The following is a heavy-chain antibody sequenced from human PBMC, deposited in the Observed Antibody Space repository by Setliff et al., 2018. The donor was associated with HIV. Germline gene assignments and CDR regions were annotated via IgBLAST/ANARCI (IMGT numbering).Heavy chain of an antibody. J-gene: IGHJ4*02. Sequence: PSETLSLTCSVSGGSINRGNYYWTWIRQPPGKGLEWIGEIYHSGSTNYNPSLKSRVTISVDTSKNQFSLKLSSLTAADTAVYYCARYRRDDYYLTAYFDSWGQGTLVTVSS. CDR2: IYHSGST. CDR3: ARYRRDDYYLTAYFDS. V-gene: IGHV4-39*07. D-gene: IGHD1-26*01. CDR1: GGSINRGNYY.